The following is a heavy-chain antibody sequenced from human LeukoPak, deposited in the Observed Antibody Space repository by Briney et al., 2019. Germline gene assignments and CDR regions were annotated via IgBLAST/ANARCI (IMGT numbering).Heavy chain of an antibody. V-gene: IGHV3-23*01. CDR1: GFTFSSYA. J-gene: IGHJ6*02. Sequence: GGSLRLSCAASGFTFSSYAMSWVRQAPGKGLEGVSAISGSGGSTYYADSVKGRFTISRNNSKNTLYLQVNSLRAEDTAVYYCAKELYGTQRLSSYYYYGMDVWGQATTVTVPS. D-gene: IGHD6-25*01. CDR3: AKELYGTQRLSSYYYYGMDV. CDR2: ISGSGGST.